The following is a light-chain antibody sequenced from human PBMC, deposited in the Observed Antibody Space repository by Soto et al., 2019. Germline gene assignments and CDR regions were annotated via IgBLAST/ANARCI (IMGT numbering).Light chain of an antibody. CDR1: QSVSATY. CDR2: GAS. V-gene: IGKV3-20*01. J-gene: IGKJ1*01. CDR3: HHYGSSPQT. Sequence: EIVLTQFPGTLSLSPGERATLSCRATQSVSATYLGWYQQKPGQAPRLLIYGASSRATGIPDRFSGSGSGADFTLAISRLEPEDFAVYYCHHYGSSPQTFGQGTKVEIK.